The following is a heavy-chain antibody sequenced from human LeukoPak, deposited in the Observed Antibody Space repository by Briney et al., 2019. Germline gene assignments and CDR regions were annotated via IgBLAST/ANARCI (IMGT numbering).Heavy chain of an antibody. Sequence: PGRSLRLSCAASGFTFSLYWMTWVRQAPGKGLEWVAFIRYDGSNNYYANSVKGRFTISRDNSKNTLYLQMNSLRAEDTAVYYCAKDTTPQQGLRWGFDYWGQGTLVTVSS. D-gene: IGHD6-25*01. CDR2: IRYDGSNN. CDR3: AKDTTPQQGLRWGFDY. J-gene: IGHJ4*02. V-gene: IGHV3-30*02. CDR1: GFTFSLYW.